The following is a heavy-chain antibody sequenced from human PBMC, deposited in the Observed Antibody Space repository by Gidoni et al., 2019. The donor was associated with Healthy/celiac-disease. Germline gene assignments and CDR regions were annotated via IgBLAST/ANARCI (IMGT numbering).Heavy chain of an antibody. D-gene: IGHD2-8*01. CDR1: GYSFTSYW. CDR3: HLRKALTDIVLMVYAPNWFDP. J-gene: IGHJ5*02. V-gene: IGHV5-10-1*03. CDR2: IDPSDSYT. Sequence: EVQLVQSGAEVKKPGESLRISCKGSGYSFTSYWISWVRQMPGKGLEWMGRIDPSDSYTNYSPSFQGHVTISADKSISTAYLQWSSLKASDTAMYYCHLRKALTDIVLMVYAPNWFDPWGQGTLVTVSS.